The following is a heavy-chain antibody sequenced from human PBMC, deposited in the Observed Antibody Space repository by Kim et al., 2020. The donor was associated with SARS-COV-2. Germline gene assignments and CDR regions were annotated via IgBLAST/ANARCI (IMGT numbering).Heavy chain of an antibody. CDR3: ATYLPDAAIS. D-gene: IGHD6-13*01. Sequence: GGSLRLSCAASGFTVSNNYMSWVRQAPGKGLEWVSVIYSGGSTYYADSVKDRFTISRDNSKNTLYLQMNSLRAADTAVYYCATYLPDAAISWGQGTLAT. CDR1: GFTVSNNY. J-gene: IGHJ4*02. V-gene: IGHV3-53*01. CDR2: IYSGGST.